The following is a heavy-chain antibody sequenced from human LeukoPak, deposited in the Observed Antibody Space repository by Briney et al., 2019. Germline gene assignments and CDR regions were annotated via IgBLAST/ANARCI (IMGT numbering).Heavy chain of an antibody. CDR1: GGSISSSSYY. CDR2: IYYSGST. Sequence: SETLSLTCTVSGGSISSSSYYWGWIRQPPGKGLEWIGSIYYSGSTYYNPSLKSRVTISVDTSKNQFSLKLSSVTAADTAVYYCTRVEAIILTPYYFDYWGQGTLVTVSS. J-gene: IGHJ4*02. CDR3: TRVEAIILTPYYFDY. V-gene: IGHV4-39*07. D-gene: IGHD3-9*01.